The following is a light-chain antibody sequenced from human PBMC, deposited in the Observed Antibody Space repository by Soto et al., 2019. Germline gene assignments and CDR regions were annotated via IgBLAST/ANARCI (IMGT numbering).Light chain of an antibody. CDR1: QSVSSTY. V-gene: IGKV3-20*01. Sequence: IVLTQSPCTLSLSPGERATLSCRASQSVSSTYLAWYQQKPGQAPRLLIYGASDRATGIPDRFSGDGAGTDFTLSISSLEPEDFAVYYCQQYGSSPLTFGQGTKVDIK. J-gene: IGKJ1*01. CDR2: GAS. CDR3: QQYGSSPLT.